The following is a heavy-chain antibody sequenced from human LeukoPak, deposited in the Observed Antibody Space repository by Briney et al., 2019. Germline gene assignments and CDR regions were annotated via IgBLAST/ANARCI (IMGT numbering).Heavy chain of an antibody. CDR1: GGSISSYY. CDR3: ARAGRGVIITEPFDY. CDR2: IYYSGST. Sequence: PSETLSLTCTVSGGSISSYYWSWIWQPPGKGLEWIGCIYYSGSTNYNPSLKSRVTISVDTSKNQFSLKLSSVTAADTAVYYCARAGRGVIITEPFDYWGQGTLVTVSS. J-gene: IGHJ4*02. V-gene: IGHV4-59*01. D-gene: IGHD3-10*01.